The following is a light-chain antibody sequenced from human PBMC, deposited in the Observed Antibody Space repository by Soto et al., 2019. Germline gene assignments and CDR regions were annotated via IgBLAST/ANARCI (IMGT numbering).Light chain of an antibody. Sequence: DMQMTQSPSSLSASIGDRVTITCRASQDINNNLAWYQQKPGKVPKVLIYAASTLQSGVPSRFSGSESGTDFTLTISSLQPEDGATYYCQKYNSARETFGPGTKVDI. J-gene: IGKJ3*01. CDR2: AAS. CDR1: QDINNN. V-gene: IGKV1-27*01. CDR3: QKYNSARET.